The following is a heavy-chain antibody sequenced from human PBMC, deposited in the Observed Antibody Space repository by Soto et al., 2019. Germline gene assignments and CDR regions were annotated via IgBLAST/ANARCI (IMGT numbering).Heavy chain of an antibody. Sequence: SETLSLTCTVSGGSISSYYWSWIRQPPGKGLEWIGYIYYSGSTYYNPSLKSRVTISVDTSKNQFSLKLSSVTAADTAVYYCARGEDYYDSSGYPGSPIDYWGQGTLVTVSS. J-gene: IGHJ4*02. CDR3: ARGEDYYDSSGYPGSPIDY. CDR1: GGSISSYY. V-gene: IGHV4-59*08. D-gene: IGHD3-22*01. CDR2: IYYSGST.